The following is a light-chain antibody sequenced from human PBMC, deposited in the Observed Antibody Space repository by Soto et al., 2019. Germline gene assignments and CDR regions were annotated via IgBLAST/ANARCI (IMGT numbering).Light chain of an antibody. CDR3: SSYTSTSTLYV. CDR1: SSDISGYNY. CDR2: DVS. V-gene: IGLV2-14*03. Sequence: QSVLTQPASVSGSPGQSITISCTGTSSDISGYNYVSWYQQLPGKVPKLIIYDVSNRPSGVSDRFSGSKSGNAASLTISGLQAEDEADYYCSSYTSTSTLYVFGTGTKVTVL. J-gene: IGLJ1*01.